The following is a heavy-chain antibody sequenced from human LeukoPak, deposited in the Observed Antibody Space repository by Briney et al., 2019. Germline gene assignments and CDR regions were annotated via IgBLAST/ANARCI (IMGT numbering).Heavy chain of an antibody. CDR2: ISAYNGNT. J-gene: IGHJ4*02. V-gene: IGHV1-18*01. CDR3: ARINPAVSYMISSH. D-gene: IGHD3-22*01. CDR1: GYTFTSYG. Sequence: ASVKVSCKASGYTFTSYGISWVRQAPGQGLEWMGWISAYNGNTNYAQRFQGGVTMTTDTSTSTAYMELRGLRSDDTAVYYCARINPAVSYMISSHWGQGTLVTVSS.